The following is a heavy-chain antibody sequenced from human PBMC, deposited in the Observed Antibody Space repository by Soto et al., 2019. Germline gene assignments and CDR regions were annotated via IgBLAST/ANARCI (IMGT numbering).Heavy chain of an antibody. CDR2: IFSSGST. CDR3: ARVGYCSSTPCWPIGYFEY. J-gene: IGHJ4*02. CDR1: GDSISRFY. Sequence: SETLSLTCTVSGDSISRFYWTWIRQPPGKGVEWVGYIFSSGSTNYNPSLKSRVTISVDTSENQFSLKLTSVTAADTAVYYCARVGYCSSTPCWPIGYFEYWGQGTLVTVSS. V-gene: IGHV4-59*01. D-gene: IGHD2-2*01.